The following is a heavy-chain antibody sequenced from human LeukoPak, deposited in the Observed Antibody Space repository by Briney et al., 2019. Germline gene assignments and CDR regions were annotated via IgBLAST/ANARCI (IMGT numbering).Heavy chain of an antibody. D-gene: IGHD3-10*01. Sequence: SETLSLTCAVSGGSISSGSYYWSWIRQPAGKGLEWIGRIYTSGSTNYNPSLKSRVTISVDTSKNQFSLKLSSVTAADTAVYYCARGTMVRGTPYYYYYMDVWGKGTTVTVSS. CDR3: ARGTMVRGTPYYYYYMDV. CDR2: IYTSGST. J-gene: IGHJ6*03. CDR1: GGSISSGSYY. V-gene: IGHV4-61*02.